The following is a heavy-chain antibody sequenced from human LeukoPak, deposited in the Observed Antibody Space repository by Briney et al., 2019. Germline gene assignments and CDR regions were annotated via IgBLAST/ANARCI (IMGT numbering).Heavy chain of an antibody. CDR3: ARDVFVRFWSGYYPCRYYYYYLDV. J-gene: IGHJ6*03. D-gene: IGHD3-3*01. CDR2: IKQDGSEK. CDR1: GFTFSSYW. V-gene: IGHV3-7*01. Sequence: GGSLRLSCAASGFTFSSYWMSWVRQAPGKGLEWVANIKQDGSEKYYVDSVKGRFTISRDNAKNSLYLQMNSLRAEDTAVYYCARDVFVRFWSGYYPCRYYYYYLDVWGKGTTVTVSS.